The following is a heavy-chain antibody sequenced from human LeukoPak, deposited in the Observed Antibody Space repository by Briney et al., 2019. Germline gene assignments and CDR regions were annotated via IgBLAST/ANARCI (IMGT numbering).Heavy chain of an antibody. CDR3: ARVISNYGDYEGDFDY. D-gene: IGHD4-17*01. CDR1: GYTFTGYY. J-gene: IGHJ4*02. Sequence: GASVKVSCKASGYTFTGYYMHWVRQAPGQGLEWMGWINPNSGSTNYAQKFQGRVTMTRDTSISTAYMELSRLRSDDTAVYYCARVISNYGDYEGDFDYWGQGTLVTVSS. CDR2: INPNSGST. V-gene: IGHV1-2*02.